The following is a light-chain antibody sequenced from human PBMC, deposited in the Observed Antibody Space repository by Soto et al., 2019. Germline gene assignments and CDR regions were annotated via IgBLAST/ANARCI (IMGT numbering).Light chain of an antibody. V-gene: IGKV1-5*03. CDR3: QQYNSYPWT. CDR1: QSISSW. Sequence: DLQMTPSPSTLSASVGDRVTITCRASQSISSWLAWYQQKPGKAPKLLIYKASSLESGVPSRFSGSGSGTEFTLTISSLQPDDFATYYCQQYNSYPWTFGQGTKLEIK. CDR2: KAS. J-gene: IGKJ2*02.